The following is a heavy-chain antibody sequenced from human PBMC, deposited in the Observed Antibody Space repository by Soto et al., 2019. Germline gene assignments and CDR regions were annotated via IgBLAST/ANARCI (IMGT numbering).Heavy chain of an antibody. CDR1: GFSLSSTRMA. Sequence: QITLKESGPTLVKPTQTLTLTCTFSGFSLSSTRMAVGWIRQPPGKALEWLALIYWDDDKRYSPFLKSRLTITKDTSKNLVVLTMSPILPVDTARYYRAHIVVAGLGFYFDYWGQGTLVTVSS. V-gene: IGHV2-5*02. D-gene: IGHD6-19*01. CDR2: IYWDDDK. J-gene: IGHJ4*02. CDR3: AHIVVAGLGFYFDY.